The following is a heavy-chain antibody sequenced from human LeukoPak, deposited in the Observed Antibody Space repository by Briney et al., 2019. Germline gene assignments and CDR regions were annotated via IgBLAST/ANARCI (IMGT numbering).Heavy chain of an antibody. CDR3: ARYHYCSSTSCYMSGTHDAFDI. CDR1: GFTFSSYA. Sequence: GGSLRLSCAASGFTFSSYAMSWVRQAPGKGLEWVSAISGSGGSTYYADSVKGRFTISRDNSKNTLYLQMNSLRAEDTAVYYCARYHYCSSTSCYMSGTHDAFDIWGQGTMVTVSS. V-gene: IGHV3-23*01. D-gene: IGHD2-2*02. J-gene: IGHJ3*02. CDR2: ISGSGGST.